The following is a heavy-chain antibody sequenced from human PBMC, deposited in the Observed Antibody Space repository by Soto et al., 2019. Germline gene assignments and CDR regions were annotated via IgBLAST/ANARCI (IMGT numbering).Heavy chain of an antibody. CDR1: GFTFSSYA. D-gene: IGHD6-13*01. V-gene: IGHV3-23*01. J-gene: IGHJ6*02. CDR3: AKISAAAGYYYYSMDV. Sequence: EVQLLESGGGLVQPGGSLRLSCAASGFTFSSYAMNWVRQAPGTGLDWVSAISGSGGSTFYADSVQGRFTISRDNSKNTLYLQMNSLRAEDTAVYYCAKISAAAGYYYYSMDVWGQGTTVTVSS. CDR2: ISGSGGST.